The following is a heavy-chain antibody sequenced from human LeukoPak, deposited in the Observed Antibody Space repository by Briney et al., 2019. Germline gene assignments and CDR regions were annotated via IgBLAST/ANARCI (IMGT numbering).Heavy chain of an antibody. J-gene: IGHJ4*02. Sequence: PGRSLRLSCAASGFTFSSYGMHWVRQAPGKGLEWVAVISYDGSNKYYADSVKGRFTISRDNSKNTLYLQMNSLRAEDTAVYYCARARNDYDSNGFSVLDYWGQGTLVTVSS. CDR2: ISYDGSNK. CDR1: GFTFSSYG. V-gene: IGHV3-30*03. CDR3: ARARNDYDSNGFSVLDY. D-gene: IGHD3-22*01.